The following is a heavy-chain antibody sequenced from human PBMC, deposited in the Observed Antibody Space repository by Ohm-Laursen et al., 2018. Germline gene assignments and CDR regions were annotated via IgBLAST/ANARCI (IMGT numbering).Heavy chain of an antibody. D-gene: IGHD3-22*01. J-gene: IGHJ4*02. CDR2: IWYDGSNK. CDR1: GFTFSSYG. CDR3: ATARGYYDSSGFVASDS. Sequence: SLRLSCAASGFTFSSYGMHWVRQAPGKGLEWVAVIWYDGSNKYYADSVKGRFTISRDNTKNTLYLQMNSLRAEDTAVYYCATARGYYDSSGFVASDSWGQGTLVTVSS. V-gene: IGHV3-33*08.